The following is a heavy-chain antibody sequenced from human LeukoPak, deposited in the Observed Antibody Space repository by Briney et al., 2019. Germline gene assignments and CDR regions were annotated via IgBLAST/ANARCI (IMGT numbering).Heavy chain of an antibody. Sequence: ASVKVSCKASGYTFTNFGISWVRQAPGQGLEWMGWISAYNGNTNYAQKLQGRVTMTTDTSTSTAYMELRSLRSDDTAVYYCARGRDYDILTGYRDLDYWGQGTLVTVSS. D-gene: IGHD3-9*01. CDR1: GYTFTNFG. J-gene: IGHJ4*02. CDR3: ARGRDYDILTGYRDLDY. V-gene: IGHV1-18*01. CDR2: ISAYNGNT.